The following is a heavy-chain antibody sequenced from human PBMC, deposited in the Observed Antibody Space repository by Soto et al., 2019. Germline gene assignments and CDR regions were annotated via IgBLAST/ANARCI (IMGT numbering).Heavy chain of an antibody. CDR2: INAGNGNT. V-gene: IGHV1-3*01. J-gene: IGHJ6*02. Sequence: QVQLVQSGAEVKKPGASVKVSCKASGYTFTSYAMHWVRQAPGQRLEWMGWINAGNGNTNYAQKLQGRVTMTTDTSTSTAYMELRSLRSDDTAVYYCARNSDIESQYYYYGMDVWGQGTTVTVSS. D-gene: IGHD1-26*01. CDR3: ARNSDIESQYYYYGMDV. CDR1: GYTFTSYA.